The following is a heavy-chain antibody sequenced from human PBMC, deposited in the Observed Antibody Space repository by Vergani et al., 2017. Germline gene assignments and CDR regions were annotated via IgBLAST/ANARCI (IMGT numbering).Heavy chain of an antibody. CDR1: GYTFTSYD. D-gene: IGHD3-3*01. CDR3: ARDLDFWSGYYMYYFDY. CDR2: MNPNSGNT. Sequence: QVQLVQSGAEVKKPGASVKVSCKASGYTFTSYDINWVRQATGQGLEWMGWMNPNSGNTGYAQKFQGRVTMTRNTSISTAYMELSSLRSEDTAVYYCARDLDFWSGYYMYYFDYWGQGTLVTVSS. J-gene: IGHJ4*02. V-gene: IGHV1-8*01.